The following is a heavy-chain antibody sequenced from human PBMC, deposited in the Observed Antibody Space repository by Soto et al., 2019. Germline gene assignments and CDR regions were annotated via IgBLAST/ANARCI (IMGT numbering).Heavy chain of an antibody. CDR2: ISDSGGTS. V-gene: IGHV3-23*04. J-gene: IGHJ4*02. D-gene: IGHD1-26*01. Sequence: EVQLVDSGGGLVQPGGSLRLSCAASGFIFSNYVMSWVRQAPGKGLEWVSSISDSGGTSYYADSVNGRFTISRDNSKNTLYLQMNSLRAEDTAIYYCAKRPRALLTFDYWCQGTLVTVSS. CDR3: AKRPRALLTFDY. CDR1: GFIFSNYV.